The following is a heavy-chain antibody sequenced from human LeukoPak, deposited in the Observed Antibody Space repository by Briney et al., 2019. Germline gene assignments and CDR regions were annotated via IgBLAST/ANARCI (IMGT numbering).Heavy chain of an antibody. CDR3: ARGDGYNSYYFDY. Sequence: PGGSLRLSCAASGFTFSSYAMSWVRQAPGKGLEWVSAISGSGGSTYYADSVKGRSTISRDNSKNTLYLQMNSLRAEDTAVYYCARGDGYNSYYFDYWGQGTLVTVSS. J-gene: IGHJ4*02. CDR1: GFTFSSYA. CDR2: ISGSGGST. V-gene: IGHV3-23*01. D-gene: IGHD5-24*01.